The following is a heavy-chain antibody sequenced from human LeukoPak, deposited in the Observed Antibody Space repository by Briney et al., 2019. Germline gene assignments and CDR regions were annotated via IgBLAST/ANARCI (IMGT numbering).Heavy chain of an antibody. J-gene: IGHJ4*02. CDR1: GGSFSGYY. CDR3: ARETPYGSGSYPFDY. CDR2: INHSGST. D-gene: IGHD3-10*01. Sequence: SETLSLTCAVYGGSFSGYYWSWIRHPPGKGLEWIGEINHSGSTNYNPSLKSRVTISVDTSKNQFSLKLSSVTAADTAVYYCARETPYGSGSYPFDYWGQGILVIVSS. V-gene: IGHV4-34*01.